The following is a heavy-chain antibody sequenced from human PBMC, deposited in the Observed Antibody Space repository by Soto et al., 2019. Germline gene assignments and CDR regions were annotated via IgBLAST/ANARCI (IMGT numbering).Heavy chain of an antibody. CDR3: ARRQPRGNNY. V-gene: IGHV4-34*01. CDR2: INHSGRT. J-gene: IGHJ4*03. D-gene: IGHD3-10*01. CDR1: DGSFSGYY. Sequence: PSQTLSLTCAVNDGSFSGYYWRWIRPPPGKGLEWIVEINHSGRTNYNPSLKSRVHISVDTSKLQFSLKLSSVNAADTPVYYCARRQPRGNNYWPYGTVVPVSS.